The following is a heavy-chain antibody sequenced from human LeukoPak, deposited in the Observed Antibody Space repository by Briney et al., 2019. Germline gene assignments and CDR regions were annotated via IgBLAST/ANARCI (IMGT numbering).Heavy chain of an antibody. CDR1: GFTFSSYW. CDR3: ARDQRDSLESFDY. D-gene: IGHD1-1*01. V-gene: IGHV3-7*01. CDR2: IKQDGSEK. J-gene: IGHJ4*02. Sequence: PGGSLRLSCAASGFTFSSYWMSRVRQAPGKGLEWVANIKQDGSEKYYVDSVKGRFTISRDNAKNSLYLQMNSLRAEDTAVYYCARDQRDSLESFDYWGQGTLVTVSS.